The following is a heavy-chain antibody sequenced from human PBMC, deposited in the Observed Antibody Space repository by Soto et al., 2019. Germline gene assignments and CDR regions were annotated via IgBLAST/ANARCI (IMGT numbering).Heavy chain of an antibody. CDR1: GGSISSYY. D-gene: IGHD3-16*02. J-gene: IGHJ3*02. CDR3: ARSSYVWCSYRLDAFDI. V-gene: IGHV4-59*01. CDR2: IYYSGST. Sequence: SETLSLTCTVSGGSISSYYWSWIRQPPGKGLEWIGYIYYSGSTNYNPSLKSRVTISVDTSKNQFSLKLSSVTAADTAVYYCARSSYVWCSYRLDAFDIWGQGTMVTVSS.